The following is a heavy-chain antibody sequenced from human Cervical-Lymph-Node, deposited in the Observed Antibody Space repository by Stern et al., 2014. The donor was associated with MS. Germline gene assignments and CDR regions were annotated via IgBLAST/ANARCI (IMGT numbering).Heavy chain of an antibody. CDR3: ARAPITYQLNNWFDP. V-gene: IGHV3-21*01. Sequence: EVQLVESGGGLVKPGGSLRLSCAASGFTFSSYSMNWVRQAPGKGLEWVSSISSSSSYIYYADSVKGRFTISRDNAKNSLYLQMNSLRAEDTAVYYCARAPITYQLNNWFDPWGQGTLVTVSS. CDR2: ISSSSSYI. CDR1: GFTFSSYS. J-gene: IGHJ5*02. D-gene: IGHD2-2*01.